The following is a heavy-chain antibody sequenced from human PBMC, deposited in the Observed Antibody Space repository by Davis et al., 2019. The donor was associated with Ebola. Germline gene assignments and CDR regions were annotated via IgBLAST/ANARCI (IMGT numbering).Heavy chain of an antibody. CDR2: INHSGST. CDR3: ARGVGSGPMFDP. Sequence: SETLSLTCAVYGGSFSGYYWSWIRQPPGKGLEWIGEINHSGSTNYNPSLKSRVTISVDTSNNQFSLKLSSVTAADTAVYYCARGVGSGPMFDPWGQGTLVTVSS. D-gene: IGHD2-15*01. V-gene: IGHV4-34*01. J-gene: IGHJ5*02. CDR1: GGSFSGYY.